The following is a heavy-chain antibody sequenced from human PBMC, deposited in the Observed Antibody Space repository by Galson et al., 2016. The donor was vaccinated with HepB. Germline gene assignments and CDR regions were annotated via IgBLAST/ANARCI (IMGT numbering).Heavy chain of an antibody. J-gene: IGHJ4*02. CDR2: IAYDGSNK. D-gene: IGHD3-16*01. Sequence: SLRLSCAASGFTFSSYAMHWVRQVPGKGLQWVALIAYDGSNKFADSVKGRFTISRDNSKNTLYLQMNSLRAEDTAVYYCAREGDGAYFDYWGQGTLVSVSS. CDR3: AREGDGAYFDY. CDR1: GFTFSSYA. V-gene: IGHV3-30*04.